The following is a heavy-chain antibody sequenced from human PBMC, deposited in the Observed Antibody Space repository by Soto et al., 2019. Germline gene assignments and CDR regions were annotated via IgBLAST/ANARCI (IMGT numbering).Heavy chain of an antibody. V-gene: IGHV1-3*01. CDR3: ARGIATGQLDS. J-gene: IGHJ5*01. CDR2: INPDNGNT. D-gene: IGHD2-15*01. CDR1: GYTFPRYT. Sequence: ASVKVSCKACGYTFPRYTMNWVRQAPGQRLEWMGWINPDNGNTKSSQKFQDRVIITRDTSASTAYMDLSSLRSEDTAVYYCARGIATGQLDSWGQGLLVTVSS.